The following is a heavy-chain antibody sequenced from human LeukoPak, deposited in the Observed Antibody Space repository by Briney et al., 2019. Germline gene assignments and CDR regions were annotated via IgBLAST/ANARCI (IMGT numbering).Heavy chain of an antibody. Sequence: GGSLRLSCAASGFTFSSYWMSWVRQPPGKGLEWVANIDHDGNEKYYVDSVMGRFTISRDNAKNPLYLQMNSLSVEDTAVYFCAGSPATGTTDFWGQGTLVTVSS. CDR2: IDHDGNEK. V-gene: IGHV3-7*01. CDR3: AGSPATGTTDF. J-gene: IGHJ4*02. CDR1: GFTFSSYW. D-gene: IGHD1-7*01.